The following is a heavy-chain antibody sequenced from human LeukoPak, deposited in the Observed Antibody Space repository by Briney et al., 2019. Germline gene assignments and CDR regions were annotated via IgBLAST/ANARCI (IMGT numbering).Heavy chain of an antibody. J-gene: IGHJ4*02. CDR3: ARGSGSPDY. Sequence: SETLSLTCTVSGGSISGYYWSWLRQPPEKGLEWVGYIYYSGNSNYNPSLKSRVTISVDTSKNQFSLRLTSVTAADTAVYYCARGSGSPDYWGQGALVTVSS. CDR2: IYYSGNS. D-gene: IGHD3-10*01. V-gene: IGHV4-59*01. CDR1: GGSISGYY.